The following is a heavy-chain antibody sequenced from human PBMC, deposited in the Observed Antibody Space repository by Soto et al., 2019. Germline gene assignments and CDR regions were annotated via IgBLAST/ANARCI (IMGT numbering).Heavy chain of an antibody. CDR1: GYTFTGYY. V-gene: IGHV1-2*04. CDR3: ARDCSGGSCQTPGSAFDI. J-gene: IGHJ3*02. CDR2: INPNSGGT. Sequence: ASVKVSCKASGYTFTGYYMHWVRQAPGQGLEWMGWINPNSGGTNYAQKYQGWVTMTRDTSISTAYMELSRLRSDDTAVYYCARDCSGGSCQTPGSAFDIWGQGTMVTVSS. D-gene: IGHD2-15*01.